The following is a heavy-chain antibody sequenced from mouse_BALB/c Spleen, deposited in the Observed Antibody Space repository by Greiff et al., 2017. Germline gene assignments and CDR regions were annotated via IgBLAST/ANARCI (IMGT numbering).Heavy chain of an antibody. CDR1: GFTFSSYA. CDR2: ISSGGSYT. V-gene: IGHV5-9-3*01. J-gene: IGHJ3*01. CDR3: ARQGFGAY. Sequence: EVKVVESGGGLVKPGGSLKLSCAASGFTFSSYAMSWVRQTPEKRLEWVATISSGGSYTYYPDSVKGRFTISRDNAKNTLYLQMSSLRSEDTAMYYCARQGFGAYWGQGTLVTVSA.